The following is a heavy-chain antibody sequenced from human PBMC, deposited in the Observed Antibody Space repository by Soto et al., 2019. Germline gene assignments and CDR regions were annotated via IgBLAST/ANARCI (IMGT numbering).Heavy chain of an antibody. J-gene: IGHJ4*02. CDR3: ARDSGWPILNFDN. CDR2: SSYDGRET. V-gene: IGHV3-30*03. Sequence: PVGSLRLSCAASDFDFSSYGIHWVRQAPGKGLEWVAASSYDGRETFYADSAKGRFTVSKEMSKNTAFLQMNALGHEDTAVYFCARDSGWPILNFDNWGQGTPVTVSS. CDR1: DFDFSSYG. D-gene: IGHD3-10*01.